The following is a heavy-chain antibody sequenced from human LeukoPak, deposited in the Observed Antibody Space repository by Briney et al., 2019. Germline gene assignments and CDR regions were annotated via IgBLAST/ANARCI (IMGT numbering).Heavy chain of an antibody. J-gene: IGHJ4*02. Sequence: GGSLRLSCAASGFTFSSSGMHWVRQAPGKGLEWVAVIWYDGSNKYYADSVKGRFTISRDNAKNSLYLQMNSLRAEDTAVYYCARDYVWGSDRYTDYWGQGTLVTVSS. V-gene: IGHV3-33*08. CDR1: GFTFSSSG. D-gene: IGHD3-16*02. CDR2: IWYDGSNK. CDR3: ARDYVWGSDRYTDY.